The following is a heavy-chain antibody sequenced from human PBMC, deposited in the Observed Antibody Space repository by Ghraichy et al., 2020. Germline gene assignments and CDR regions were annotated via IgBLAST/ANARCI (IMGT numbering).Heavy chain of an antibody. CDR2: IRSKGSGGTT. D-gene: IGHD3-10*01. CDR1: GFSFTYAW. CDR3: TTGGATKKGY. V-gene: IGHV3-15*07. J-gene: IGHJ4*02. Sequence: GGSLRLSCAASGFSFTYAWMNWVRQAPGKGLEWVGRIRSKGSGGTTEYASPVKGRFTISRDDSKDTAYLHMNSLKTDDTGVYYCTTGGATKKGYWGQGTLVTVSS.